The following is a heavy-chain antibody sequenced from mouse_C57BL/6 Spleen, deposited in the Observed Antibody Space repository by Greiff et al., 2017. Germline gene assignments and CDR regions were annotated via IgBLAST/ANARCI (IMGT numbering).Heavy chain of an antibody. V-gene: IGHV10-1*01. CDR3: VRQYDYDGYFDY. CDR1: GFSFNTYA. CDR2: VRINSYNYAT. Sequence: EAGGGLVQPKGSLKLSCAASGFSFNTYAMNWVRQAPGKGLEWAARVRINSYNYATYYADSVKDRFTISRDNSESMLYLQMNNLKTEDTAIYYCVRQYDYDGYFDYWGQGTTLTVSS. J-gene: IGHJ2*01. D-gene: IGHD2-4*01.